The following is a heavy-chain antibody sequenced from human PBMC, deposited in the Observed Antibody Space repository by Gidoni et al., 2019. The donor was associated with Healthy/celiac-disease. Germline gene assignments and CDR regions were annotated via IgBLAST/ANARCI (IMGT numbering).Heavy chain of an antibody. V-gene: IGHV3-64D*06. Sequence: APGKGLEYVSAISSNGGSTYYADSVKGRFTISRDNSKNTLYLQMSSLRAEDTAVYYCVRDFGDYEGKGIMDVWGQGTTVTVSS. CDR2: ISSNGGST. D-gene: IGHD4-17*01. CDR3: VRDFGDYEGKGIMDV. J-gene: IGHJ6*02.